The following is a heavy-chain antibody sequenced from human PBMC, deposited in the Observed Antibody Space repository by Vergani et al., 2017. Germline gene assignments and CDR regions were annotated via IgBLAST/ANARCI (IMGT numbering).Heavy chain of an antibody. Sequence: QVQLQQWGAGLLKPSETLSLTCAVYGGSFSGYYWSWIRQPPGKGLEWIGEINHSGSTNYNPSLKSRVRISVDTSKNQVSLKLSSVTAADTAVYYCARIRSYDSSGQYNYGLDVWGQGTTVTVSS. V-gene: IGHV4-34*01. CDR2: INHSGST. CDR1: GGSFSGYY. D-gene: IGHD3-22*01. CDR3: ARIRSYDSSGQYNYGLDV. J-gene: IGHJ6*02.